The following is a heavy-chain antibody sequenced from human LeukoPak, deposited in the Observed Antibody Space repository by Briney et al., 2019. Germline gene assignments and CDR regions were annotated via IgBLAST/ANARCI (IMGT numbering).Heavy chain of an antibody. Sequence: SETLSLTCTVSGGSISSSSYYWGWIRQPPGKGLEWIGSIYDSGSTYYNPSLKSRVTISVDTSKNQFSLKLSSVTAADTAVYYCARPTNCGGDCYSTPDAFDIWGQGTMVTVSS. J-gene: IGHJ3*02. D-gene: IGHD2-21*01. V-gene: IGHV4-39*01. CDR2: IYDSGST. CDR3: ARPTNCGGDCYSTPDAFDI. CDR1: GGSISSSSYY.